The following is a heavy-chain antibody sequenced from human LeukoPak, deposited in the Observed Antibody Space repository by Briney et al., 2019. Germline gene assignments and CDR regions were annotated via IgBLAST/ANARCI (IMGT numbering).Heavy chain of an antibody. CDR3: ARGHTAVTRHFDF. CDR1: GFTFTTYS. D-gene: IGHD4-17*01. J-gene: IGHJ4*02. V-gene: IGHV3-21*01. Sequence: GGSLRLSCEASGFTFTTYSMTWVRQAPGKGLEWVSIISSGSSAIFSADALKGRFTISRDDAKNLLCLDMNSLRAEDTAVYYCARGHTAVTRHFDFWGQGTLVTVSS. CDR2: ISSGSSAI.